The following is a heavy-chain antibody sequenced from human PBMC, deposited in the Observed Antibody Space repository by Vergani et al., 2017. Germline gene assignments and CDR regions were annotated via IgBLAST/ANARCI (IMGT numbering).Heavy chain of an antibody. D-gene: IGHD1-1*01. V-gene: IGHV1-69*02. CDR2: IIHILGIA. Sequence: QVQLVQSGAEVKKPGSSEQVSCKASGGTFSSYTISWVRKAPGQGSEWMGRIIHILGIANYAQKFQCRVTITADKSTSTAYMELSSLRSEDTAVYYCASPTPNWNFLYWGQGTLVTVSS. CDR3: ASPTPNWNFLY. CDR1: GGTFSSYT. J-gene: IGHJ4*02.